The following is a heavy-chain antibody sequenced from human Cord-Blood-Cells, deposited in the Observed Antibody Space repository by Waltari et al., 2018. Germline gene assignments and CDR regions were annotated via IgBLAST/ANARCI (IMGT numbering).Heavy chain of an antibody. V-gene: IGHV1-69*01. CDR1: GVTFSSYA. J-gene: IGHJ4*02. CDR2: IIPIFGTA. CDR3: ASSHDYGGNDY. D-gene: IGHD4-17*01. Sequence: QVQLVQSGAEVKKPGSSVKVSCTASGVTFSSYATSRVRQAPGQGLEWMGGIIPIFGTANYAQKFQGRVTITADESTSTAYMELSSLRSEDTAVYYCASSHDYGGNDYWGQGTLVTVSS.